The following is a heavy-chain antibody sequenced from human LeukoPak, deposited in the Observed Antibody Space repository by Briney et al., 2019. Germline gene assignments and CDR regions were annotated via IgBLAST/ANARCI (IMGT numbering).Heavy chain of an antibody. CDR1: GFTFNNAW. CDR3: TTDGDLVRGVIVRSDI. CDR2: IKSRTDGGTA. J-gene: IGHJ3*02. Sequence: GGSLRLSCTASGFTFNNAWMNWVRQAPGKGLEWVGRIKSRTDGGTADYAAPVKGRFTISRDDLKNTVYLQMNSLKTEDTAVYYCTTDGDLVRGVIVRSDIWGQGTIVTVSS. D-gene: IGHD3-10*01. V-gene: IGHV3-15*01.